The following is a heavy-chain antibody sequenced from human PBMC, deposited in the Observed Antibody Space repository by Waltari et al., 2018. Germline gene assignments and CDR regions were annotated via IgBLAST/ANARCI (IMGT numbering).Heavy chain of an antibody. V-gene: IGHV3-53*01. CDR2: IYSGGST. Sequence: MSWVRQAPGKGLEWVSVIYSGGSTYYADSVKGRFTISRDNSKNTLYLQMNSLRAEDTAVYYCASRNTAMVTFRYYYGMDVWGQGTTVTVSS. J-gene: IGHJ6*02. D-gene: IGHD5-18*01. CDR3: ASRNTAMVTFRYYYGMDV.